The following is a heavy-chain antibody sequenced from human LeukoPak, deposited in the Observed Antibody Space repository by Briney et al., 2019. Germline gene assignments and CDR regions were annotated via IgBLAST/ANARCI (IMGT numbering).Heavy chain of an antibody. J-gene: IGHJ6*03. V-gene: IGHV1-8*02. Sequence: GASVKVSCKASGYTFTSYGISWVRQAPGQGLEWMGWMNPNSGNTGYAQKFQGRVTMTRNTSISTAYMELSSLRSEDTAVYYCARQLRYFDWLSFFHYYYMDVWGKGTTVTISS. CDR3: ARQLRYFDWLSFFHYYYMDV. CDR2: MNPNSGNT. CDR1: GYTFTSYG. D-gene: IGHD3-9*01.